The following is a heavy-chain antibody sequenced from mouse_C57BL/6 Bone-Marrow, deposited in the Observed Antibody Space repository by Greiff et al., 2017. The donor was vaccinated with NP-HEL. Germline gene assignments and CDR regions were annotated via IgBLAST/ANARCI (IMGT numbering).Heavy chain of an antibody. CDR2: IYPGDGDT. V-gene: IGHV1-82*01. Sequence: VQLQQSGPELVKPGASVKISCKASGYAFSSSWMNWVKQRPGKGLEWIGRIYPGDGDTNYNGKFKGKATLTADKSSSTAYMQLSSLTSEDSAVYFCAINWDGAYGGQGTLVTVSA. J-gene: IGHJ3*01. CDR1: GYAFSSSW. CDR3: AINWDGAY. D-gene: IGHD4-1*01.